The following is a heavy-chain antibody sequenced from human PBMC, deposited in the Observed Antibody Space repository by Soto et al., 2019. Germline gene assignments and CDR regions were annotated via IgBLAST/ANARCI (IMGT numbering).Heavy chain of an antibody. J-gene: IGHJ6*02. Sequence: PVGSLRLSCAGSGFTFSSYAMTWVRQAPGKGLEWVSTLSDSGAHTYYADSVKGRFTISRDNPKNTLYLHMNSLRAEDTAVYYCAKDSQSVSVSAARVYGMDVWGQGTTVTVSS. CDR3: AKDSQSVSVSAARVYGMDV. CDR2: LSDSGAHT. V-gene: IGHV3-23*01. D-gene: IGHD2-2*01. CDR1: GFTFSSYA.